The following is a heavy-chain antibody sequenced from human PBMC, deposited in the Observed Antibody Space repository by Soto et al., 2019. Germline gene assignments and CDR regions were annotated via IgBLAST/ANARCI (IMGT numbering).Heavy chain of an antibody. V-gene: IGHV4-34*01. CDR2: VNHSGTT. J-gene: IGHJ4*02. CDR1: GGSFSGYY. D-gene: IGHD2-2*01. CDR3: ARGIGYCSSINCYSSRRLRFDS. Sequence: SETLSLTCAVYGGSFSGYYWTWIRQSPEKGLEWIGEVNHSGTTYYNPSLKTRVTISVHTPKNQLSLKMSSVTAADTAVYYCARGIGYCSSINCYSSRRLRFDSWGQGTLVTVSS.